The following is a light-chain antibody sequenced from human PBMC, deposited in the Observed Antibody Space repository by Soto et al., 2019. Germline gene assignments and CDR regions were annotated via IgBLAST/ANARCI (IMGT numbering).Light chain of an antibody. V-gene: IGKV3D-20*01. Sequence: EIGVTQYPDTLSLSPGERATLSCGASQALRSSYLAWYQQKPGLAPRLLIYATSSRATGIPDRFSGGGSGTDFTLTINKLEPEDFAVYYCQHYGTSPRSIPFCQGTLLAIK. CDR2: ATS. CDR3: QHYGTSPRSIP. J-gene: IGKJ5*01. CDR1: QALRSSY.